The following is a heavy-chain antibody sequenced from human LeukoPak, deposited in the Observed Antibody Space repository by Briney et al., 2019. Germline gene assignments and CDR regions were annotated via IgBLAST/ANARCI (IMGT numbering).Heavy chain of an antibody. Sequence: PSETLSLTCTVSGGSISSGGYYWSWIRQHPGKGLEWIGYIYYSGSTYYNPSLKSRVTISVDTSKNQFSLKLSSVTAADTAVYYCARDLRLLWFGELLSPYYYYYYGKYVWGQGTTVTVSS. V-gene: IGHV4-31*03. J-gene: IGHJ6*02. D-gene: IGHD3-10*01. CDR1: GGSISSGGYY. CDR2: IYYSGST. CDR3: ARDLRLLWFGELLSPYYYYYYGKYV.